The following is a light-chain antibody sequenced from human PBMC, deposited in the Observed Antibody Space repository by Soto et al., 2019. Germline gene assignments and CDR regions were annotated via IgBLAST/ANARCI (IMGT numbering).Light chain of an antibody. CDR1: SSDIGAYNY. J-gene: IGLJ1*01. Sequence: QSVLTQPASVSGSPGQSITISCTGTSSDIGAYNYVSWYQQYPGKAPKLMIYGGTNRPPGVSNRFSGSKTGNTASLTISGLQAEDEADYYCFSHRSGDSHVFGTGTKVTVL. V-gene: IGLV2-14*03. CDR3: FSHRSGDSHV. CDR2: GGT.